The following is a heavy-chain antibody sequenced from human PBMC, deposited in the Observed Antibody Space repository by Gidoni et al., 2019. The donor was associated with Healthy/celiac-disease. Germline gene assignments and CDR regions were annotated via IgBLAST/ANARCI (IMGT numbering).Heavy chain of an antibody. Sequence: EVQLVDSGGGLVKPGGSLRLSCAASGFTFSNAWMVWVRQATGKGLEWVGRNKSKTDGGTTDYAAPVKGRFTISRDDSKNTLYLQMNSLKTEDTAVYYCTTDSYYDSSGYYYYAFDIWGQGTMVTVSS. CDR2: NKSKTDGGTT. J-gene: IGHJ3*02. CDR3: TTDSYYDSSGYYYYAFDI. D-gene: IGHD3-22*01. V-gene: IGHV3-15*01. CDR1: GFTFSNAW.